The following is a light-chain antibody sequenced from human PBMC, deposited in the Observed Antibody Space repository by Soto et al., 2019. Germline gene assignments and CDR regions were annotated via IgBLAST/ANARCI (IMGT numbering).Light chain of an antibody. Sequence: QSLRTQPPSVSGSPGQSITISCTGTRRDVGGYSYVSWYQQHPVKAAKLMIYDVTNRPSRVSDRFSGSKSSNTASLTISGLQAEDEAEYYCSSYTSSSTPYVIGTGTKVAV. J-gene: IGLJ1*01. CDR2: DVT. V-gene: IGLV2-14*01. CDR3: SSYTSSSTPYV. CDR1: RRDVGGYSY.